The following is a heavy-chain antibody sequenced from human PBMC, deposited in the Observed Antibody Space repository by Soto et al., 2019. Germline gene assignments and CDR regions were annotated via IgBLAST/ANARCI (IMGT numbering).Heavy chain of an antibody. V-gene: IGHV1-58*02. D-gene: IGHD2-15*01. CDR2: IVVGSGNT. CDR1: GFTFTSSA. J-gene: IGHJ4*02. Sequence: ASVKVSCKASGFTFTSSAMQWVRQARGQRLEWIGWIVVGSGNTNYAQKFQERVTITRDMSTSTAYMELSSLRSEDTAVYYCAATPPYCSGGSCYDYWGQGTPVTVSS. CDR3: AATPPYCSGGSCYDY.